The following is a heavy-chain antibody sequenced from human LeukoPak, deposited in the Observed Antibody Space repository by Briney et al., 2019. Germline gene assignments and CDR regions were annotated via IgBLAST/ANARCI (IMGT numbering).Heavy chain of an antibody. D-gene: IGHD3-22*01. Sequence: GGSLRLSCAASGFTFSSYSMNWVRQAPGKGLEWVSYISSSSSTIYYADSVKGRFTISSDNVKNSLYLQMNSLRAEDTAVYYCARGMLHYYDSSGYYYWGQGTLVTVSS. CDR3: ARGMLHYYDSSGYYY. CDR1: GFTFSSYS. V-gene: IGHV3-48*01. J-gene: IGHJ1*01. CDR2: ISSSSSTI.